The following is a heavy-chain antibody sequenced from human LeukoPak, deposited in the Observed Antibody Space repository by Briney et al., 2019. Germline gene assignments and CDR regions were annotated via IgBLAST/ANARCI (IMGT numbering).Heavy chain of an antibody. CDR2: INHSGST. D-gene: IGHD3-22*01. J-gene: IGHJ4*02. V-gene: IGHV4-34*01. CDR3: ARTVPTYYYDSSGYYGFDY. Sequence: SETLSLTCAVYGGSFSGYYWSWIRQPPGKGLEWIGEINHSGSTNYNPSLKSRVTISVDTSKNQFSLKLSSVTAADTAVYYCARTVPTYYYDSSGYYGFDYWGQGTLVTVSS. CDR1: GGSFSGYY.